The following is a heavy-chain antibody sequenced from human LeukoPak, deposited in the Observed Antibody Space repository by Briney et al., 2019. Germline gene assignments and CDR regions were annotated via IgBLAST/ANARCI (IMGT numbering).Heavy chain of an antibody. J-gene: IGHJ4*02. V-gene: IGHV3-15*01. CDR3: TTDLTGTTQFDY. Sequence: GGSLRLSYAASGFTFSNAWMSWVRQAPGKGLEWVGRIKSKTDGGTTGYAAPVKGRFTISRDDSKNTLYLQMNSLKTEDTAVYYCTTDLTGTTQFDYWGQGTLVTVSS. CDR1: GFTFSNAW. D-gene: IGHD1-20*01. CDR2: IKSKTDGGTT.